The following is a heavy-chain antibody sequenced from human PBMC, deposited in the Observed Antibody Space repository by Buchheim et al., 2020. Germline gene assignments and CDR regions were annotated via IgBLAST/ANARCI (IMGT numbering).Heavy chain of an antibody. V-gene: IGHV3-33*01. CDR2: VWYDGSNK. J-gene: IGHJ4*02. D-gene: IGHD5-18*01. CDR1: GFTFSSYG. CDR3: ARDAIDSYGYYFDY. Sequence: QVQLVESGGGVVQPGRSLRLSCAASGFTFSSYGMHWVRQAPGKGLEWVAVVWYDGSNKYYADSVKGRFTISRDNSKNTLYLQMNSLRAEDTAVYYCARDAIDSYGYYFDYWGQGTL.